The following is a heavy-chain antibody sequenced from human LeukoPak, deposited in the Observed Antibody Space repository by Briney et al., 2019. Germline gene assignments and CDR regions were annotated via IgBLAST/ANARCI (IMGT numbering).Heavy chain of an antibody. J-gene: IGHJ4*02. V-gene: IGHV3-7*01. CDR2: IKQDGSET. CDR1: GFTLSNYW. Sequence: GGSLRLSCAASGFTLSNYWMSWVRQAPGKGLEWLANIKQDGSETLYVDSVKDRFTISRDNAKNSLYLQMNSLRVEDTAVYYCARDLPVVGAPGFDYWGQGTLVTVSS. D-gene: IGHD1-26*01. CDR3: ARDLPVVGAPGFDY.